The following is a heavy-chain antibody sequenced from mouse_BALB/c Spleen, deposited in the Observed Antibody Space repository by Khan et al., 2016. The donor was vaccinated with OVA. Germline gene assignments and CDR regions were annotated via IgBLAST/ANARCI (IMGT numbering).Heavy chain of an antibody. CDR1: GFSISNYG. Sequence: QVQLKESGPGLVAPSQTLSISCTVSGFSISNYGVHWVRQPPGQGLELLGVIWAGGSTNHNSALLSRLSIPQDNPQDQVFLKMNSLKTDDTAIYYCARAFYNGAWFAYWGQGTLVTVAA. V-gene: IGHV2-9*02. CDR2: IWAGGST. CDR3: ARAFYNGAWFAY. D-gene: IGHD1-3*01. J-gene: IGHJ3*01.